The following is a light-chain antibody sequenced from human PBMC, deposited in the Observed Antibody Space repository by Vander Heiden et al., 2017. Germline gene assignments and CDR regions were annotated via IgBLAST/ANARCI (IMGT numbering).Light chain of an antibody. J-gene: IGKJ2*01. CDR1: QSFGGW. CDR2: RAS. V-gene: IGKV1-5*03. Sequence: DIPMTQSPSTLSASVGDRVTMSCRASQSFGGWMAWYQQKPGRAPKLLIYRASTLETGVPSRFSGGVSGTEFTLTISSLQPDDIATYYCQHHHAFGPGT. CDR3: QHHHA.